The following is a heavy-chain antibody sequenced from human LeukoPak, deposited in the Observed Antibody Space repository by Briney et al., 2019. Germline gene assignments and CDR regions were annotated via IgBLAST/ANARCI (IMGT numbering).Heavy chain of an antibody. V-gene: IGHV1-2*02. D-gene: IGHD2-2*01. CDR3: ATEATSPDYNYYMDV. CDR2: INPNSGGT. Sequence: ASVKVSCKASGYTFTGYYMHWVRQAPGQGLEWMGWINPNSGGTNYAQKFQGRVTMTRDTSISTAYTELSSLRSEDTAVYYCATEATSPDYNYYMDVWGKGTTVTVSS. CDR1: GYTFTGYY. J-gene: IGHJ6*03.